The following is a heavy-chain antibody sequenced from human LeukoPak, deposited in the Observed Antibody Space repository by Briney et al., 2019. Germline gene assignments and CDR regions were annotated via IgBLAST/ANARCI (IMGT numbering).Heavy chain of an antibody. CDR2: IGGDGNYI. V-gene: IGHV3-21*01. CDR3: ARATTEAGISVTGTAY. D-gene: IGHD6-19*01. J-gene: IGHJ4*02. CDR1: GFTFTRYS. Sequence: GGSLRLSCAASGFTFTRYSMNWVRQAPGKGLEWVSSIGGDGNYIYYAESVKGRFTISRDNAKNSLYLQMNSLRADDTAVYYCARATTEAGISVTGTAYWGQGTLVTVSS.